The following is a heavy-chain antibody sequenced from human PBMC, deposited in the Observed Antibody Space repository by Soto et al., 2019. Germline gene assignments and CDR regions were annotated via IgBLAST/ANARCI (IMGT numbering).Heavy chain of an antibody. CDR2: ISGSGGRT. V-gene: IGHV3-23*01. D-gene: IGHD3-22*01. J-gene: IGHJ6*03. Sequence: GGSLRLSCAASGFTFSSYAMTWVRQAPGKGLEWVSTISGSGGRTYYADSVKGRFTISRDNSKNTLYLQMNSLRAEDTAVYYCAKGPTMSYYYMDVWGKGTTVTVSS. CDR1: GFTFSSYA. CDR3: AKGPTMSYYYMDV.